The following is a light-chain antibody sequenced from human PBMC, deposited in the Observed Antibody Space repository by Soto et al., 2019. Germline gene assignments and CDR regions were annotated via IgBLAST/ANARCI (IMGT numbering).Light chain of an antibody. V-gene: IGKV1-39*01. CDR1: QSISTF. Sequence: DIQVTQSPSSLSASVGDRVSISCRASQSISTFVNWYQLRPGKAPRLLIYAGSSLQSGVPSRFSGSGSGTEFTLTISSLQPEDFATYYCQQSYSNPPFTFGQGTKLDIK. J-gene: IGKJ2*01. CDR2: AGS. CDR3: QQSYSNPPFT.